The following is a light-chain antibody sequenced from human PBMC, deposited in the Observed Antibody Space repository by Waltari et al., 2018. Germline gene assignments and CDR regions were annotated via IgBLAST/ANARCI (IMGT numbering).Light chain of an antibody. CDR3: CSYAGSSTSWV. J-gene: IGLJ3*02. Sequence: QSALTQPASVSGSPGQSFTIPCTGTSRSVGSYNLVSWYQQHPGKAPKLMIYEVSKRPSGVSNRFSGSKSGNTASLTISGLQAEDEADYYCCSYAGSSTSWVFGGGTKLTVL. V-gene: IGLV2-23*02. CDR2: EVS. CDR1: SRSVGSYNL.